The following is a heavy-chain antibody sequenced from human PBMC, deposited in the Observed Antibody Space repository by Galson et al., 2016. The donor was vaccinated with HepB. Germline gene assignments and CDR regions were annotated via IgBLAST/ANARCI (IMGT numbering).Heavy chain of an antibody. CDR3: ASWSYHFVYY. Sequence: TLSLTCTVSGGAISSDGDYWSWIRHHPGKGLEWIGYIYYSGSTYYTPSLKSRVTISVDTSKNQFSLRLSSVTAADTAVYYCASWSYHFVYYWGQGTLVTVSS. J-gene: IGHJ4*02. CDR2: IYYSGST. D-gene: IGHD3-3*02. CDR1: GGAISSDGDY. V-gene: IGHV4-31*03.